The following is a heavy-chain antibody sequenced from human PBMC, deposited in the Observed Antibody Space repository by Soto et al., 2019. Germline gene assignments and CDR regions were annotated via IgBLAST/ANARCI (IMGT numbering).Heavy chain of an antibody. J-gene: IGHJ5*02. CDR2: IWYDGSNK. Sequence: QVQLVESGGGVVQPGRSLRLSCAASGFTFSSYGMHWVRQAPGKGLEWVAVIWYDGSNKYYADSVKGRFTISRDNSKNTLYLQMNSLRAEDTAVYDCARDRYSSSWHNWFDPWGQGTLVTVSS. V-gene: IGHV3-33*01. CDR1: GFTFSSYG. CDR3: ARDRYSSSWHNWFDP. D-gene: IGHD6-13*01.